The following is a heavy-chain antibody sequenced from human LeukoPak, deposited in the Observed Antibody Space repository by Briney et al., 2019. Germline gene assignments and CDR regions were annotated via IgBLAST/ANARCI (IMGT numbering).Heavy chain of an antibody. Sequence: SETLSLTCAVYGGSFSGYYWSWIRQPPGKGLEWIGEINHSGSTNYNPSLKSRVTISVDTSKNQFSLKLSSVTAADTAVYYCARHDRYGDYEPWGQGTLVTVPS. CDR2: INHSGST. D-gene: IGHD4-17*01. CDR3: ARHDRYGDYEP. V-gene: IGHV4-34*01. J-gene: IGHJ5*02. CDR1: GGSFSGYY.